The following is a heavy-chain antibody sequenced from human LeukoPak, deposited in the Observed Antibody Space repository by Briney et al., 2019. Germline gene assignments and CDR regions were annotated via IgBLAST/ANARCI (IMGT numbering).Heavy chain of an antibody. V-gene: IGHV1-8*01. Sequence: ASVKVSCKASGYTFTSYDINWVRQATGQGLEWMGWMNPNSGNTGYAQKFQGRVTMTRNTSISTAYMELSSLRSEDTAVYYCAREGGSSSSIYYYYYGMGVWGQGTTVTVSS. D-gene: IGHD6-13*01. J-gene: IGHJ6*02. CDR3: AREGGSSSSIYYYYYGMGV. CDR1: GYTFTSYD. CDR2: MNPNSGNT.